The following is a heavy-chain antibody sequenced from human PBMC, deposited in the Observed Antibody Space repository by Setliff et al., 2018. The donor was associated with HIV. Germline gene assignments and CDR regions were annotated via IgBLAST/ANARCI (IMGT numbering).Heavy chain of an antibody. J-gene: IGHJ5*02. D-gene: IGHD6-13*01. V-gene: IGHV4-34*01. CDR1: GGSLSGHY. CDR3: SRHRYSSSINWFDP. Sequence: PSETLSLTCAVYGGSLSGHYWTWIRQPPGEGLEWIGEINHSGKTNYNPSLKSRVTMSLDTPKNQFSLKLTSVTVADTAFYYCSRHRYSSSINWFDPWGQGTLVTVSS. CDR2: INHSGKT.